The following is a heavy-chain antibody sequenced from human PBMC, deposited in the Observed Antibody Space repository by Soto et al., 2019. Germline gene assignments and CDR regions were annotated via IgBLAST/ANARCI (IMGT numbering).Heavy chain of an antibody. CDR1: GGSISSGDYY. V-gene: IGHV4-30-4*01. CDR2: IYYSGST. J-gene: IGHJ6*02. Sequence: QVQLQESGPGLVKPSQTLSLTCTVSGGSISSGDYYWSWIRQPPGKGLEWIGYIYYSGSTYYNPSLKDRVTKTVDTSKKQFPLKLSSVNAADTALYYWARRPVIPAAAEFYYYYDMDVWGQGTTVTVSS. D-gene: IGHD3-16*02. CDR3: ARRPVIPAAAEFYYYYDMDV.